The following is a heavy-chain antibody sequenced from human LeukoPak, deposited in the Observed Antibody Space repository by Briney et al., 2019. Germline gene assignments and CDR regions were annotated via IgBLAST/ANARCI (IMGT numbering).Heavy chain of an antibody. CDR2: IYHSGST. CDR1: DYSISSGNY. J-gene: IGHJ4*02. V-gene: IGHV4-38-2*02. D-gene: IGHD2-15*01. CDR3: AQVAAASFDY. Sequence: PSETLSLTCTVSDYSISSGNYWGWIRQPPGNGLEWIGSIYHSGSTYYNPSLKSRVTISVGTSKNQFSLKLRSVTAADTAIYYCAQVAAASFDYWGQGTLVTVSS.